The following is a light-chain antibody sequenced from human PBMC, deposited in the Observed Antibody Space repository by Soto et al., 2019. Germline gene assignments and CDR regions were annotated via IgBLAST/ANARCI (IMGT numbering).Light chain of an antibody. CDR1: QSVRRND. CDR3: QQYGTSPYT. V-gene: IGKV3-20*01. J-gene: IGKJ2*01. CDR2: GAS. Sequence: EFVLTQSPGTLSLSPGERATLSCRASQSVRRNDLAWYQQKPGQAPRLLIYGASNRPGGIPDKFSGSGSGTDFPLTISRLEPEDFAVYYCQQYGTSPYTFGQGTKLEIK.